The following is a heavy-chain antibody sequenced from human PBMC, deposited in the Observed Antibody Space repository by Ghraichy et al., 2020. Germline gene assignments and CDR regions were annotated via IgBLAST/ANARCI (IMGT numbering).Heavy chain of an antibody. CDR3: AKRSPTINWSGSQLFDY. CDR2: VSGSGGTT. D-gene: IGHD3-3*01. V-gene: IGHV3-23*01. Sequence: GGSLRLSCAASGFTFSSDAMSWVRQAPGKGLEWVSAVSGSGGTTYYADSVKGRFTISRDNSKNTLYLQMNSLRAEDTAVYYCAKRSPTINWSGSQLFDYWGQGPLVTVSS. J-gene: IGHJ4*02. CDR1: GFTFSSDA.